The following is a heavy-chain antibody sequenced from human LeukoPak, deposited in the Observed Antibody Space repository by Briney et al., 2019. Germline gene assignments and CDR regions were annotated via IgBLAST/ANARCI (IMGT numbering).Heavy chain of an antibody. CDR1: GFTFSSYW. D-gene: IGHD3-3*01. V-gene: IGHV3-74*01. Sequence: GGSLRLSCAASGFTFSSYWMHWVRQAPGKGLVWVSRINSDGSSTSYADSVKGRVTISRDNAKNTLYLQMNSLRAEDTAVYYCASGDYDFWSGYYTGHWFDPWGQGTLVTVSS. J-gene: IGHJ5*02. CDR2: INSDGSST. CDR3: ASGDYDFWSGYYTGHWFDP.